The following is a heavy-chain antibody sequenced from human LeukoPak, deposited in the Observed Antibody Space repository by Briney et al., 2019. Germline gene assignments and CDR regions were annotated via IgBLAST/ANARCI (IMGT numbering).Heavy chain of an antibody. CDR1: GFTFSSYA. J-gene: IGHJ4*02. CDR3: AKDKGVAGHDY. CDR2: ISGSAGST. D-gene: IGHD3-3*01. V-gene: IGHV3-23*01. Sequence: GGSLRLSCAASGFTFSSYAINWVRQAPGKGLEWVSAISGSAGSTYYADSVKGRFTISRDNSKNTLYLQMNSLRADDTAVYYCAKDKGVAGHDYWGQGTLVTVSS.